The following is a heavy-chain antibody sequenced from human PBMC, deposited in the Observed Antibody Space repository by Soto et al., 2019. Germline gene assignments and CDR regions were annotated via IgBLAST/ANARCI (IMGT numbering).Heavy chain of an antibody. J-gene: IGHJ6*03. CDR1: GGSFSGYY. V-gene: IGHV4-34*01. Sequence: SETLSLTCAVYGGSFSGYYWSWIRQPPWKGLEWIGEINHSGSTNYNPSLKSRVTISVDTSKNQFSLKLSSVTAADTAVYYCARGIGYCSGGSCYSEGYYYYYYYYMDVWGKGTTVT. D-gene: IGHD2-15*01. CDR3: ARGIGYCSGGSCYSEGYYYYYYYYMDV. CDR2: INHSGST.